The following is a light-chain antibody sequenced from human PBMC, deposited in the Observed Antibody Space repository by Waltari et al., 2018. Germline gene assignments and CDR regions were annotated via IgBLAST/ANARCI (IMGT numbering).Light chain of an antibody. Sequence: EIVLTQSPATLSLSPGERATLSCRASQTVRTFLAWYQQKPGQAPRLLILDASSRATGIPAKFRGSGSGTDFTLTVSNLEPEDFAVYYCQQRSNWPYTFGQGTRVDIK. CDR2: DAS. V-gene: IGKV3-11*01. CDR1: QTVRTF. J-gene: IGKJ2*01. CDR3: QQRSNWPYT.